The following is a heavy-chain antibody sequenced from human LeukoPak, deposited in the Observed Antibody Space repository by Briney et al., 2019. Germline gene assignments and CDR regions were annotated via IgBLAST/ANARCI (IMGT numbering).Heavy chain of an antibody. CDR1: GFTFSSYW. J-gene: IGHJ4*02. Sequence: GGSLRLSCAASGFTFSSYWMSWVRQAPGKGLEWVANIKQDGSEKYYVDSVKGRFTISRDNAKNSLYLQMNSLRAEDTAVYYCARDLRGVVPAAIRGEDYYDSSGEHFDYWGQGTLVTVSS. D-gene: IGHD3-22*01. CDR3: ARDLRGVVPAAIRGEDYYDSSGEHFDY. CDR2: IKQDGSEK. V-gene: IGHV3-7*01.